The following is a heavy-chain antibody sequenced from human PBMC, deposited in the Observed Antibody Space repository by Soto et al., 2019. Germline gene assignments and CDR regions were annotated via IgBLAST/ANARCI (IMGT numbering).Heavy chain of an antibody. Sequence: ASVKVSCKTSGFTFSSSAVHWVRQARGHRLQRIGWIDVGSDNANYAQKFQGRVTMTTDTSTSTAYMELKSLRSDDTAVFYCARGHQKYDILTGSITEWGQGTLVTVSS. V-gene: IGHV1-58*01. D-gene: IGHD3-9*01. CDR3: ARGHQKYDILTGSITE. J-gene: IGHJ4*02. CDR1: GFTFSSSA. CDR2: IDVGSDNA.